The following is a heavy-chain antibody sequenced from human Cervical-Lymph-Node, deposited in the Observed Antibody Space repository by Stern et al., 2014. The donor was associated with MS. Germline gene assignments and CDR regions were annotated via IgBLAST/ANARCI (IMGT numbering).Heavy chain of an antibody. CDR3: GRQGKGVIAPTSYFDY. Sequence: MQLVQSGAEVKKPGESLKISCEVSGYSFTSYWIGWVRQMPGKGLEWMGIISPGGSDTRYSPSFKGQVTISADTSLSTAYLQWSSLKASDTAIYYCGRQGKGVIAPTSYFDYWGQGNLVTVSS. D-gene: IGHD2-21*01. J-gene: IGHJ4*02. V-gene: IGHV5-51*01. CDR1: GYSFTSYW. CDR2: ISPGGSDT.